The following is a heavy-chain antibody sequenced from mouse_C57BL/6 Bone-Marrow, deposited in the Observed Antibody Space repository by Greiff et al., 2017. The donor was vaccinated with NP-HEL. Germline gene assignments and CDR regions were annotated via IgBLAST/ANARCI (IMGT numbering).Heavy chain of an antibody. Sequence: EVHLVESGGGLVKPGGSLKLSCAASGFTFSDYGMHWVRQAPEKGLEWVAYISSGSSTIYYADTVKGRFTISRDNAKNTLFLQMTSLRSEDTAMYYCARGRYGNYYFDYWGQGTTLTVSS. CDR2: ISSGSSTI. J-gene: IGHJ2*01. D-gene: IGHD2-10*02. CDR1: GFTFSDYG. V-gene: IGHV5-17*01. CDR3: ARGRYGNYYFDY.